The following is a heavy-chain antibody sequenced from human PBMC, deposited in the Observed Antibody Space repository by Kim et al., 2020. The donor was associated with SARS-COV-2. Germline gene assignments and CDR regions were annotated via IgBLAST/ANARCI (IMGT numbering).Heavy chain of an antibody. J-gene: IGHJ4*02. Sequence: QKFQGRVTITRDTSASTAYMELSSLRSEDTAVYYCARLCPMSIAARCSDYWGQGTLVTVSS. V-gene: IGHV1-3*01. D-gene: IGHD6-6*01. CDR3: ARLCPMSIAARCSDY.